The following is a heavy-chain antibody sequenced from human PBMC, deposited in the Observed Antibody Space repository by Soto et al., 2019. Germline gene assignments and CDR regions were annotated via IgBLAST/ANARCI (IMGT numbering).Heavy chain of an antibody. V-gene: IGHV3-48*02. CDR3: ARALEGVHYDSWSGLGSVDY. D-gene: IGHD3-3*01. J-gene: IGHJ4*02. Sequence: PGGSLRLSCAASGFTFSSYSMNWVRQAPGKGLEWVSYISSSSSTIYCADSVKGRFTISRDNAKNSLCLQMNSLRDEDTAVYYCARALEGVHYDSWSGLGSVDYWGQGTLVTVSS. CDR1: GFTFSSYS. CDR2: ISSSSSTI.